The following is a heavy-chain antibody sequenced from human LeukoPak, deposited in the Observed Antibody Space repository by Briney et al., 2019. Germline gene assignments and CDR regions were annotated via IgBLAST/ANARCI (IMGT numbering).Heavy chain of an antibody. Sequence: PSEALSLTCTVSGYSISSGYYWSWIRQPPGKGLEWIGEINHSGSTNYNPSLKSRVTISVDTSKNQFSLKLSSVTAADTAVYYCARTGYYDILTGYYGLGGRYNWFDPWGQGTLVTVSS. D-gene: IGHD3-9*01. J-gene: IGHJ5*02. CDR1: GYSISSGYY. V-gene: IGHV4-38-2*02. CDR3: ARTGYYDILTGYYGLGGRYNWFDP. CDR2: INHSGST.